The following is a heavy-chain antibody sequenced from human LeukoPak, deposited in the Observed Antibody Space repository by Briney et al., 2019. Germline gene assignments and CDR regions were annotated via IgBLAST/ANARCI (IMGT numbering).Heavy chain of an antibody. Sequence: SETLSLTCAVYGGSFSGYYWSWIRQPPGKGLEWIGEINHSGSTNYNPSLKSRVTISVDTSKNQFSLKLSSVTAADTAVYYCARVEYYYDSSGYYPLNYYYYMDVWGKGTTVTVSS. D-gene: IGHD3-22*01. J-gene: IGHJ6*03. CDR1: GGSFSGYY. CDR2: INHSGST. V-gene: IGHV4-34*01. CDR3: ARVEYYYDSSGYYPLNYYYYMDV.